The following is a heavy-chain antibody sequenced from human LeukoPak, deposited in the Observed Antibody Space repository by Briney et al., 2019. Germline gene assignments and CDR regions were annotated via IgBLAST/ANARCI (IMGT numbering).Heavy chain of an antibody. CDR2: INHSGST. D-gene: IGHD6-19*01. V-gene: IGHV4-34*01. Sequence: PSETLSLTCAVYGGSFSGYYWSWIRQPPGKGLEWIGEINHSGSTNYNPSLKSRVTISVDTSKNQFSLKLSSVTAADTAVYYCARHSQWPPTYNWFDPWGQGTLVTVSS. J-gene: IGHJ5*02. CDR1: GGSFSGYY. CDR3: ARHSQWPPTYNWFDP.